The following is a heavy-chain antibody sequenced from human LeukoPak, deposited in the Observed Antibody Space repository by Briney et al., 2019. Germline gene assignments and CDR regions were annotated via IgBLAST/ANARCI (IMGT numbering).Heavy chain of an antibody. CDR1: GGSISSGGYY. J-gene: IGHJ6*02. Sequence: SETLSLTCTVSGGSISSGGYYWSWIRQPAGKGLEWIGRIYASGSTNYNPSLKSRVTMSVDTSKNQFSLKLSSVTAADTAVYYCARGGKHIYDFWSGYTVKGPYGMDVWGQGTTVTVSS. CDR2: IYASGST. CDR3: ARGGKHIYDFWSGYTVKGPYGMDV. V-gene: IGHV4-61*02. D-gene: IGHD3-3*01.